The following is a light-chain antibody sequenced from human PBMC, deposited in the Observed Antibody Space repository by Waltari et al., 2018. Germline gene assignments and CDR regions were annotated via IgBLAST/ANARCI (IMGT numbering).Light chain of an antibody. V-gene: IGLV1-51*01. CDR2: DNN. CDR3: GTWDSSLSAVV. J-gene: IGLJ2*01. Sequence: QSVLTQPPSVSAAPGQKVTISCSGSSSNIGNNYVSRYQQLPGTAPKLPIYDNNNRPSGIPDRFSGSKSGTSATLGITGLQTGDEADYYCGTWDSSLSAVVFGGGTKLTVL. CDR1: SSNIGNNY.